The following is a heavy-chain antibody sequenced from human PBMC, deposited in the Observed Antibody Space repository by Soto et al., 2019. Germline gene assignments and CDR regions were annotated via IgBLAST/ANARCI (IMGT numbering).Heavy chain of an antibody. CDR2: INAGYGNT. CDR1: GYTFSSYA. CDR3: ARDTGDGTFDF. V-gene: IGHV1-3*01. D-gene: IGHD7-27*01. J-gene: IGHJ4*02. Sequence: ASVKVSCKASGYTFSSYAMHWVRQAPGQRLEWMGWINAGYGNTKSSQKFQDRVTISRDTSASTAYMELTSLRPEDTAVYYCARDTGDGTFDFWGRGTLVTVSS.